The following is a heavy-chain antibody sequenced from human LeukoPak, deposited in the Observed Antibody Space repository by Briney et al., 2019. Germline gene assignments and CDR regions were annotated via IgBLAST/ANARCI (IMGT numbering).Heavy chain of an antibody. D-gene: IGHD4-17*01. CDR3: ARDAGGAWPFDY. Sequence: GGSLRLSCAASGFTFSSYAMSWVRQAPEKGLEWVSTISGSGGGTYYADSVKGRFTISRDDSKNTLYLQMNSLRADDTATYYCARDAGGAWPFDYWGQGTRVIVSS. CDR1: GFTFSSYA. V-gene: IGHV3-23*01. J-gene: IGHJ4*02. CDR2: ISGSGGGT.